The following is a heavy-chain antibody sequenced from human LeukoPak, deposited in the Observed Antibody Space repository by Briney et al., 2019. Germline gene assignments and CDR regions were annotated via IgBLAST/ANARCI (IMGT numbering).Heavy chain of an antibody. Sequence: PGGSLRLSCAASGFTFSNYEMNWVRQAPGKGLDWVAYISRGGRTVDYADSVKGRFTISRDSAKNALYLQMNSLRAEDTAVYYCARGKGEWFGELLHDYWGQGTLVTVSS. CDR3: ARGKGEWFGELLHDY. CDR1: GFTFSNYE. V-gene: IGHV3-48*03. J-gene: IGHJ4*02. D-gene: IGHD3-10*01. CDR2: ISRGGRTV.